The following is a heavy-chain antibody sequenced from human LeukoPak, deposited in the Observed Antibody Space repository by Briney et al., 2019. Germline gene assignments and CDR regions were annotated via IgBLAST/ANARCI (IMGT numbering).Heavy chain of an antibody. J-gene: IGHJ3*02. CDR2: MSYSGTT. D-gene: IGHD3-10*01. V-gene: IGHV4-59*12. CDR1: GGSISSYY. Sequence: PSETLSLTCTVSGGSISSYYWNWLRQPPGNRLEWIGYMSYSGTTNYNPSLKSRVTISIDTSKSQFSLKLNSVTAADTAVYYCAKSNGYGLVDIWGQGTMVTVSS. CDR3: AKSNGYGLVDI.